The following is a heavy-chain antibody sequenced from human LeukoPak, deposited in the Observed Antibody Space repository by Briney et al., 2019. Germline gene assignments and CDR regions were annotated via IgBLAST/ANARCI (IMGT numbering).Heavy chain of an antibody. CDR1: GGSISSSSYY. J-gene: IGHJ4*02. V-gene: IGHV4-39*01. CDR3: ARHIYDSGGYRIDY. Sequence: SETLSLTCTISGGSISSSSYYWGWIRQPPGKGLEWIGSIYYSGYTYYNPSLKSRVTISVDTSKNQFSLKLSSVTAADTAVYYCARHIYDSGGYRIDYWGQGTLVTVSS. CDR2: IYYSGYT. D-gene: IGHD3-22*01.